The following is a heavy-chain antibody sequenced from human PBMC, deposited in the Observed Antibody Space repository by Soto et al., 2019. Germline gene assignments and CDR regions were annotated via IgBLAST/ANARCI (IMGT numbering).Heavy chain of an antibody. V-gene: IGHV1-3*01. D-gene: IGHD6-6*01. CDR2: INAGNGNT. CDR3: ARGGSSPLYYYYYGMDV. CDR1: GYTFTSYA. Sequence: ASVKVSCKASGYTFTSYAMHWVRQAPGQRLEWMGWINAGNGNTKYSQKFQGRVTITRDTSASTAYMELSSLRSEDTAVYYCARGGSSPLYYYYYGMDVWGQGTTVTVS. J-gene: IGHJ6*02.